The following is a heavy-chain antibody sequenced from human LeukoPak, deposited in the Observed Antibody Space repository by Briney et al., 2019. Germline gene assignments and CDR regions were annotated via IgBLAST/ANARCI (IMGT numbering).Heavy chain of an antibody. J-gene: IGHJ3*02. CDR1: GGSISSSSYY. V-gene: IGHV4-39*01. D-gene: IGHD1-26*01. CDR2: IYYSGST. Sequence: SETLSLTCTVSGGSISSSSYYWGWIRQPPGRGLEWIGSIYYSGSTYYNPSLKSRVTISVDTSKNQFSLKLSSVTAADTAVYYCAGVPGSYYAYAFDIWGQGTMVTVSS. CDR3: AGVPGSYYAYAFDI.